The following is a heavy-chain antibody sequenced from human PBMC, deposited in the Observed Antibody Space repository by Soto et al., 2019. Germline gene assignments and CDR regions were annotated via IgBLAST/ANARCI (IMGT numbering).Heavy chain of an antibody. CDR2: ISGSGGST. CDR1: GFTFSSYA. D-gene: IGHD2-2*01. Sequence: PGGSLRLSCAASGFTFSSYAMSWVRQAPGKGLEWVSAISGSGGSTYYADSVKGRFTISRDNSKNTLYLQMNSLRAEDTAVYYCAKVNAKVQAAELPFDYWGQGTLVTVSS. V-gene: IGHV3-23*01. J-gene: IGHJ4*02. CDR3: AKVNAKVQAAELPFDY.